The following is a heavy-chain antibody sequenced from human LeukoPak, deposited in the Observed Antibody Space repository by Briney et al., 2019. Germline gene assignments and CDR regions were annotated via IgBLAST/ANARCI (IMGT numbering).Heavy chain of an antibody. V-gene: IGHV4-30-4*01. D-gene: IGHD4-23*01. CDR2: IYYSGST. Sequence: SETLSLTCTVSGGSISSGDYYWSWIRQPPGKGLEWIGYIYYSGSTYYNPSLKSRVTISVDTSKNQFSLKLSSVTAADTAVYYCARAIPYGGYVDYWGQGTLVTVSS. CDR3: ARAIPYGGYVDY. J-gene: IGHJ4*02. CDR1: GGSISSGDYY.